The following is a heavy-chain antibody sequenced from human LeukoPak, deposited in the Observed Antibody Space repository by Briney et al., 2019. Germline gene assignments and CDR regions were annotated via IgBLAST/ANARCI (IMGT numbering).Heavy chain of an antibody. J-gene: IGHJ4*02. CDR2: IYYSGRT. D-gene: IGHD6-6*01. V-gene: IGHV4-59*01. CDR3: ARDSSSSGGYYFDY. Sequence: SETLSLTCTVSGCSISSYYWSWIRQPPGKGLEWIGYIYYSGRTNYNPSLNSRVTISVDTSKNQFSLKLSSVTAADTAVYYCARDSSSSGGYYFDYWGQGTLVTVSS. CDR1: GCSISSYY.